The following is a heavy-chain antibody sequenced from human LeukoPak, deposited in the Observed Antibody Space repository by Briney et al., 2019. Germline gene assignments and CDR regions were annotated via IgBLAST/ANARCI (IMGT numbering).Heavy chain of an antibody. CDR1: GGSISSGGYY. V-gene: IGHV4-31*03. Sequence: SETLSLTCTVSGGSISSGGYYWSWIRQHPGKGLECIGYIYYSGSTYYNPSLKSRVTISVDTSKNQFSLKLSSVTAADTAVYYCARGPFVVVVVAATRGTGFDPWGQGTLVTVSS. J-gene: IGHJ5*02. D-gene: IGHD2-15*01. CDR2: IYYSGST. CDR3: ARGPFVVVVVAATRGTGFDP.